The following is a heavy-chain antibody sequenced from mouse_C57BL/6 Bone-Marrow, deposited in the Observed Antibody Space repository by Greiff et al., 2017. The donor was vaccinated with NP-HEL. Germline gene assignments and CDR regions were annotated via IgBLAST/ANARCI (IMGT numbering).Heavy chain of an antibody. V-gene: IGHV5-17*01. J-gene: IGHJ2*01. Sequence: EVQLVESGGGLVKPGGSLKLSCAASGFTFSDYGMHWVRQAPEKGLEWVAYISSGSSTIYYADTVKGRFTISRDNAKNTLFLQMTSLRSEDTAMYYCARAYYGSRPHYFDYWGQGTTLTVSS. CDR3: ARAYYGSRPHYFDY. CDR1: GFTFSDYG. CDR2: ISSGSSTI. D-gene: IGHD1-1*01.